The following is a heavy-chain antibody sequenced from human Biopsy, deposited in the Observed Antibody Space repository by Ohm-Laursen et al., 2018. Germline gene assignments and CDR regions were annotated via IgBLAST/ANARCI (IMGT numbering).Heavy chain of an antibody. V-gene: IGHV3-9*01. J-gene: IGHJ6*02. CDR2: ISRNSDDI. Sequence: SLRLSCTASGFTFDDYAMHWVRQVPGKGLEWVSGISRNSDDIGYADSVKGRFTISRDNARNALHLQMNSLRTEDTALYYCAKDLGLNYSDRFLFYYGMDVWGRGTTVTVSS. CDR1: GFTFDDYA. D-gene: IGHD4-17*01. CDR3: AKDLGLNYSDRFLFYYGMDV.